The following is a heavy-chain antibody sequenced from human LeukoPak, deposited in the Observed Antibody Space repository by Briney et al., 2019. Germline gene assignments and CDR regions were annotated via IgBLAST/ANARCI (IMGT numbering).Heavy chain of an antibody. D-gene: IGHD5-12*01. CDR3: ARAGSHRNSGYDY. CDR2: ISSSSSTI. J-gene: IGHJ4*02. V-gene: IGHV3-48*04. CDR1: GFYFSNYW. Sequence: GGFLRLSCAASGFYFSNYWMHWVRQAPGKGLVWVSYISSSSSTIYYADSVNGRFTISRGTAKNSLYLQMNSLRAEDTAVYYCARAGSHRNSGYDYWGQGTLVTVSS.